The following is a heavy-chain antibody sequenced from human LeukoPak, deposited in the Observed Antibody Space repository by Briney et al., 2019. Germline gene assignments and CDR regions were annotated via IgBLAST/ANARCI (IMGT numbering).Heavy chain of an antibody. Sequence: PSETLSLTCTVSGASMSSSSFYWGWIRQPPGEGLEWIGSIYYSGSTYYNPSLKSRVTISVDTSKNQFSLKLSSVTAADTAVYYCARLGNYPSFFDYWGQGTLVTVSS. J-gene: IGHJ4*02. V-gene: IGHV4-39*01. D-gene: IGHD1-7*01. CDR2: IYYSGST. CDR3: ARLGNYPSFFDY. CDR1: GASMSSSSFY.